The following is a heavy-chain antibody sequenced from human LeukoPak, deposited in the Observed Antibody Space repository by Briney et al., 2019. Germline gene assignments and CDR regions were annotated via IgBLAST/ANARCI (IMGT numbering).Heavy chain of an antibody. D-gene: IGHD3-10*02. Sequence: GGSLRLSCAASEFTFSIYSMNWVRQAPGKGLEWVSCISSSSNYIYYADSVKGRFTISRDNAKNSLYLQMNSLRVEDTAVYYCAELGITMIGGVWGKGTTVTISS. CDR2: ISSSSNYI. V-gene: IGHV3-21*01. CDR3: AELGITMIGGV. J-gene: IGHJ6*04. CDR1: EFTFSIYS.